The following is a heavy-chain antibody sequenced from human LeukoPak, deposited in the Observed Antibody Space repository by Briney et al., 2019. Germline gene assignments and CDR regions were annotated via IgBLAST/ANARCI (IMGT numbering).Heavy chain of an antibody. CDR3: ARDYGGSSPFDY. D-gene: IGHD4-23*01. CDR2: ISSSGSTI. Sequence: GGSLRLSCAASGFPFSNYWMSWVRRAPGKGLEWVSYISSSGSTIYYADSVKGRFTISRDNAKNSLYLQMNSLRAEDTAVYYCARDYGGSSPFDYWGQGTLVTVSS. CDR1: GFPFSNYW. V-gene: IGHV3-48*04. J-gene: IGHJ4*02.